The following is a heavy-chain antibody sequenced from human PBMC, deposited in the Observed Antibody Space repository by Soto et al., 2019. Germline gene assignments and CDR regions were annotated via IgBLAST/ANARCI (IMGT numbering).Heavy chain of an antibody. D-gene: IGHD3-3*01. V-gene: IGHV1-18*01. CDR3: ARDFGSNYSPHDAFDV. J-gene: IGHJ3*01. Sequence: ASVKVSCKASGYTFTNYGISWVRQAPGQGLEWVAWISAYDGNTNYPQRLQGRVTVTTDASTSTAYMELRSLRSDDTAIYYCARDFGSNYSPHDAFDVRGQGTMVTVSS. CDR2: ISAYDGNT. CDR1: GYTFTNYG.